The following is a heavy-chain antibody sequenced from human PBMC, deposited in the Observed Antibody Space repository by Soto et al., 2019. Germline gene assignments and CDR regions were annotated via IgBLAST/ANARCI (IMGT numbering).Heavy chain of an antibody. Sequence: QVQLVESGGGVVQPGRSLRLSCAASGFSFGDYGMHWVRQAPGKGPEWVAVIWYDGTSNYYADCVQGRFTISRENSKNMLYLQMNSLRAEDTAVYYCVTADLYFDGETSTSFRDWGRGTLVTVSS. D-gene: IGHD3-10*01. V-gene: IGHV3-33*03. CDR3: VTADLYFDGETSTSFRD. CDR2: IWYDGTSN. J-gene: IGHJ4*02. CDR1: GFSFGDYG.